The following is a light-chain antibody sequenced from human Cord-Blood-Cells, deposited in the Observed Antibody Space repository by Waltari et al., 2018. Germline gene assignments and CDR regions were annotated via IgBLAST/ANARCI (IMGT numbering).Light chain of an antibody. CDR2: EVS. CDR1: SSEVGGYHY. J-gene: IGLJ3*02. CDR3: SSYTSSSTWV. Sequence: QSALTQPASVSGSPGQSITISCTGTSSEVGGYHYVSWYQQPPGKAPKLMIYEVSNRLSGVSNRFSGSKSGNTASLSISGLQAEDEADYYCSSYTSSSTWVFGGGTKLTVL. V-gene: IGLV2-14*01.